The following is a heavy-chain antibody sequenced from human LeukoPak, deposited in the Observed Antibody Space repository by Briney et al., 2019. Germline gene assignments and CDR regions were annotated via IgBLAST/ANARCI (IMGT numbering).Heavy chain of an antibody. CDR3: ARGQSDGDYLDY. CDR1: GYTFTSYD. J-gene: IGHJ4*02. Sequence: ASVKVSCKASGYTFTSYDINWVRQATGQGLEWMGWMNPNSGNTGYAQKFQGRVTMTRNTSISTAYMELSSLRSEDTAVYYCARGQSDGDYLDYWGQGTLVTVSS. CDR2: MNPNSGNT. V-gene: IGHV1-8*01. D-gene: IGHD4-17*01.